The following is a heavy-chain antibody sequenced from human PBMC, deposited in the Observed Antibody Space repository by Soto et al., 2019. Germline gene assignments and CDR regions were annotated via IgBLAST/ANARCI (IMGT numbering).Heavy chain of an antibody. CDR2: ISSSSSTI. V-gene: IGHV3-48*01. J-gene: IGHJ5*02. Sequence: GESLRLSCAASGFTFSSYSMNWVRQAPGKWLEWASYISSSSSTIYYADSVKGRFTISRDNAKNSLYLQMNSLRAEDTAVYYCARDHECLGGDCHPSVGWFDPWGQGTLVTVSS. CDR3: ARDHECLGGDCHPSVGWFDP. D-gene: IGHD2-21*02. CDR1: GFTFSSYS.